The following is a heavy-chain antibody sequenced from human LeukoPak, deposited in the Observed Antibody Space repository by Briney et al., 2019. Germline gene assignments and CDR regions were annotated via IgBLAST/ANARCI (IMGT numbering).Heavy chain of an antibody. Sequence: PGGSPRLSCAASGFTFSSYWMHWVRQAPGKGLVWVSRINTDGSSTSYADSVKGRFTISRDNAKNTLYLQMNSLRAEDTAVYYCAREAGQSGYYYYYYYMDVWGKGTTVTVSS. CDR1: GFTFSSYW. J-gene: IGHJ6*03. CDR2: INTDGSST. D-gene: IGHD6-25*01. V-gene: IGHV3-74*01. CDR3: AREAGQSGYYYYYYYMDV.